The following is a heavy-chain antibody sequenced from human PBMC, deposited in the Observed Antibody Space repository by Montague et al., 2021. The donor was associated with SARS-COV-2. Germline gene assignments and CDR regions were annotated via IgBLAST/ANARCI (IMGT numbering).Heavy chain of an antibody. CDR1: GFNFNSYP. V-gene: IGHV3-30*04. CDR3: ARDSEQLPPGAFDI. D-gene: IGHD1/OR15-1a*01. J-gene: IGHJ3*02. CDR2: ISSDGGVN. Sequence: SLRLSCAASGFNFNSYPMHWVRQTPGKGLEWVAVISSDGGVNYSXXSLKGRFTISRDNSKNTLFLEMHSLRAEDTAVYYCARDSEQLPPGAFDIWGQGTVVTVSS.